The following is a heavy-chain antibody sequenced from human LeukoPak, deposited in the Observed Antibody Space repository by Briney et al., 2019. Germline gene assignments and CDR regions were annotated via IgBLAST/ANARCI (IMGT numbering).Heavy chain of an antibody. V-gene: IGHV1-2*02. Sequence: GASVKVSCKASGYTFTGYYIHWVRQAPGQGLEWMGWINSNNGNTNYAQKFQGRVTITRDTSINTAYLELNRLTSDDTAVYYCAKIQGDSKWGQGSLVTVSS. CDR2: INSNNGNT. D-gene: IGHD3-16*01. CDR3: AKIQGDSK. CDR1: GYTFTGYY. J-gene: IGHJ4*02.